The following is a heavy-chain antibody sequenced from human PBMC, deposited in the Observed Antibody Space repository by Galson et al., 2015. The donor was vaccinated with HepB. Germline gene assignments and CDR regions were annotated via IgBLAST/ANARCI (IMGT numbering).Heavy chain of an antibody. CDR3: AKCYGSGNYRKPPDY. CDR2: ISYDGSNK. V-gene: IGHV3-30*18. D-gene: IGHD3-10*01. Sequence: SLRLSCAASGFTFSSYGMHWVRQAPGKGLEWVAVISYDGSNKYYADSVKGRFTISRDNSKNTLYLQMNSLRAEDTAVYYCAKCYGSGNYRKPPDYWGQGTLVTVSS. CDR1: GFTFSSYG. J-gene: IGHJ4*02.